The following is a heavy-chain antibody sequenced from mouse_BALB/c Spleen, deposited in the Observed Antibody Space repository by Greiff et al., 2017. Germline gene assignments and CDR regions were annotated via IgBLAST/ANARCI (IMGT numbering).Heavy chain of an antibody. Sequence: VQLKESGAELVKPGASVKLSCTASGFNIKDTYMHWVKQRPEQGLEWIGRIDPANGNTKYDPKFQGKATITADTSSNTAYLQLSSLTSEDTAVYYCARGGNYATGFDYWGQGTTLTVSS. CDR1: GFNIKDTY. CDR3: ARGGNYATGFDY. J-gene: IGHJ2*01. V-gene: IGHV14-3*02. D-gene: IGHD2-1*01. CDR2: IDPANGNT.